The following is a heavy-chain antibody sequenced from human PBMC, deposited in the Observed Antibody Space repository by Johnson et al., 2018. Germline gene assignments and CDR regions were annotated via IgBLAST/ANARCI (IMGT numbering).Heavy chain of an antibody. V-gene: IGHV3-49*05. Sequence: VQLVQSGGGLVKPGRSLRLSCTVSGFTFGDYPMSWFRQAPGKGLEWVSFIRSKTYGGATEYAASVKGRFTISRDDSKNTLYLQMNSLRAEDTAVYYCAKAPDYGDYDPAEYFQHWGQGTLATVSS. CDR3: AKAPDYGDYDPAEYFQH. CDR2: IRSKTYGGAT. D-gene: IGHD4-17*01. CDR1: GFTFGDYP. J-gene: IGHJ1*01.